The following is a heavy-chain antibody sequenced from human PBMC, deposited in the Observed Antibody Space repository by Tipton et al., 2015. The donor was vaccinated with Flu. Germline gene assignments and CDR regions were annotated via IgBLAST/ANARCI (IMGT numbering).Heavy chain of an antibody. Sequence: WGWIRQPPGKGLEWIGYVYYNGDTYYNPSLKSRLSISVGTSKNQFSLNVDSVTAADTAVYYCARRGAYFFDHWGQGTLVTVSS. D-gene: IGHD3-16*01. J-gene: IGHJ4*02. V-gene: IGHV4-31*02. CDR3: ARRGAYFFDH. CDR2: VYYNGDT.